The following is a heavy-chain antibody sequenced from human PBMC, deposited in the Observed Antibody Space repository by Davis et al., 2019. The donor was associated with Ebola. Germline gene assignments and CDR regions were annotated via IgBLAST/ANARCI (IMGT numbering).Heavy chain of an antibody. J-gene: IGHJ6*02. V-gene: IGHV3-74*01. CDR3: ARGIQLWLPHYYYGMDV. CDR1: GFTFSSYA. D-gene: IGHD5-18*01. CDR2: INSDGSST. Sequence: PGGSLRLSCAASGFTFSSYAMHWVRQAPGKGLVWVSRINSDGSSTSYADSVKGRFTISRDNAKNTLYLQMNSPRAEDTAVYYCARGIQLWLPHYYYGMDVWGQGTTVTVSS.